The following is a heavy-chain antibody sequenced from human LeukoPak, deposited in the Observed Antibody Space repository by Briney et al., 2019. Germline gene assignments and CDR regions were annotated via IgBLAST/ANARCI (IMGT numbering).Heavy chain of an antibody. D-gene: IGHD4-17*01. CDR2: IIPIFGTA. Sequence: SVKVSCKASGGTFSSYAISWVRQAPGQGLEWMGGIIPIFGTANYAQKFQGRVTITADKSTSTAYMELSSLRSEDTAVYYCASPSFYGDYRFDYWGQGTLVTVSS. CDR3: ASPSFYGDYRFDY. J-gene: IGHJ4*02. V-gene: IGHV1-69*06. CDR1: GGTFSSYA.